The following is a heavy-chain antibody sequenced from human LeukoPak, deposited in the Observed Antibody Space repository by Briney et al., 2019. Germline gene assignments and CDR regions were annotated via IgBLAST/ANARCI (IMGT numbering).Heavy chain of an antibody. CDR2: ISASGTST. CDR3: AKGNFLLRNGMDV. Sequence: SGGSLRLSCAASGLTFSNYAMTWVRQAPGKGLEWVSAISASGTSTYYADSVKGRFTIPRDNSKNTLYLQMSSLRAEDTAVYFCAKGNFLLRNGMDVWGQGTTVTVSS. D-gene: IGHD2-15*01. CDR1: GLTFSNYA. J-gene: IGHJ6*02. V-gene: IGHV3-23*01.